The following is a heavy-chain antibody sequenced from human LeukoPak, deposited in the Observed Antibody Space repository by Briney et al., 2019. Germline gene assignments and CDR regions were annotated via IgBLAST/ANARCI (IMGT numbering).Heavy chain of an antibody. V-gene: IGHV4-39*01. J-gene: IGHJ4*02. CDR1: GGSISSSSYY. CDR2: IYYSGST. CDR3: AGRAGGARKDIVVVPASMYYFDY. D-gene: IGHD2-2*01. Sequence: SETLSLTCTVSGGSISSSSYYWGWIRQPPGKGLEWIGSIYYSGSTYYNPSLKSRVTISVDTSKNQFSLKLSSVTAADTAVYYCAGRAGGARKDIVVVPASMYYFDYWGQGTLVTVSS.